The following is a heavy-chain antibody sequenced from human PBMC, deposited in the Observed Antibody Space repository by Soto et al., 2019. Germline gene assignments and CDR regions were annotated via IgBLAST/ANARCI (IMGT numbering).Heavy chain of an antibody. CDR2: ISFEGSKK. CDR3: AKVGSSSARYFDT. V-gene: IGHV3-30*18. Sequence: QVQLVESGGGVVQPGRSLRLSCAASGFTFSGYGMHWVRQAPGKGLEWVAVISFEGSKKYYANSVEGRFTISRDNSKNTLFLQMNSLRAEDTAVYYCAKVGSSSARYFDTWGQGNLVTVSS. J-gene: IGHJ5*02. D-gene: IGHD6-6*01. CDR1: GFTFSGYG.